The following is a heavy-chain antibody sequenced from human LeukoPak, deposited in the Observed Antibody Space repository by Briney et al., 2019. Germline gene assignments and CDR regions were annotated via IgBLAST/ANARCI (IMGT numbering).Heavy chain of an antibody. CDR3: ARSVEGYCRGGSCYSYSYYMDV. Sequence: PENLSLTCTVSGGSISSYYWSWIRQPPGKGLEWIGYIYYSGSTNYNPSLKSRVTISVDTSKNQFSLKLSSVTAADTAVYYCARSVEGYCRGGSCYSYSYYMDVWGKGTTVTVSS. V-gene: IGHV4-59*01. D-gene: IGHD2-15*01. CDR1: GGSISSYY. CDR2: IYYSGST. J-gene: IGHJ6*03.